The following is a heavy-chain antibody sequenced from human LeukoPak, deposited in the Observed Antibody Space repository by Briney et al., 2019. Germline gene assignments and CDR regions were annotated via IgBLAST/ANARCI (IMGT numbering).Heavy chain of an antibody. V-gene: IGHV3-33*08. CDR2: IWYDGSNK. CDR3: AREAYYYDSSGYYRDAFDI. D-gene: IGHD3-22*01. Sequence: GRSLRLSCAASAFTFSSYGMLWARQAPGKGLEWVAVIWYDGSNKYYADSVKGRFTISRDNSKNTLYLQMNSLRAEDTAVYYCAREAYYYDSSGYYRDAFDIWGQGTRVTVSS. CDR1: AFTFSSYG. J-gene: IGHJ3*02.